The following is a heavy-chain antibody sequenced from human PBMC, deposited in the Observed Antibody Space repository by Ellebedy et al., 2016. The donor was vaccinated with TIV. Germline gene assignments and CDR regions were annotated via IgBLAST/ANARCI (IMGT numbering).Heavy chain of an antibody. Sequence: GESLKISCAASGFTVSSNYMSWVRQAPGKGLEWVSVISGSGGSTYYADSVKGRFTISRDNSKNTLYLQMNSLRAEDTAVYYCAKDSQWLRLGFDYWGQGTLVTVSS. D-gene: IGHD5-12*01. CDR1: GFTVSSNY. V-gene: IGHV3-23*01. CDR3: AKDSQWLRLGFDY. J-gene: IGHJ4*02. CDR2: ISGSGGST.